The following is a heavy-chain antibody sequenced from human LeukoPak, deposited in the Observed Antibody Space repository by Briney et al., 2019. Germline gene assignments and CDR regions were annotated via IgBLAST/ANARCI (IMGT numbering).Heavy chain of an antibody. CDR3: ARDKRYCSGGSCQYYYYYGMDV. D-gene: IGHD2-15*01. Sequence: GGSLRLSCAASGFTFRTYAMSWVRQAPGKGLEWVSVIYSGGSTYYADSVKGRFTISRDNSKNTLYLQMNSLRAEDTAVYYCARDKRYCSGGSCQYYYYYGMDVWGQGTTVTVSS. CDR1: GFTFRTYA. V-gene: IGHV3-53*01. J-gene: IGHJ6*02. CDR2: IYSGGST.